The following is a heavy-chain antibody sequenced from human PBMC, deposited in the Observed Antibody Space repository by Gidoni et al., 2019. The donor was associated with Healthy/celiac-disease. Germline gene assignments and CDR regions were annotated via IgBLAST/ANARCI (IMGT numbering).Heavy chain of an antibody. CDR1: GFTFGRYA. J-gene: IGHJ4*02. CDR2: ISGSGGST. CDR3: AKSPVRGVIISTDY. Sequence: EVQLLESGGGLVQPGGSLRLSFAASGFTFGRYAMSWVRQGPGKGLEWVSAISGSGGSTYYADSVKGRFTISRDNSKNTLYLQMNSLRAEDTAVYYCAKSPVRGVIISTDYWGQGTLVTVSS. V-gene: IGHV3-23*01. D-gene: IGHD3-10*02.